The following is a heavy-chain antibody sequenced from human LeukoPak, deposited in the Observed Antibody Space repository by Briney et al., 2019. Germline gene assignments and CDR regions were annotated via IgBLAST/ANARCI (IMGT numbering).Heavy chain of an antibody. CDR2: IRAYNGNT. V-gene: IGHV1-18*04. D-gene: IGHD3-10*01. CDR1: GYTFTSYG. J-gene: IGHJ4*02. CDR3: ARDSYYYGSGREGYFDY. Sequence: ASVKGSCKASGYTFTSYGISWVRQAPGQGLEWMGWIRAYNGNTNYAQKLQGRVTMTTETSTSTAYMELRSLRSDDTAVYYCARDSYYYGSGREGYFDYWGQGTLVTVSS.